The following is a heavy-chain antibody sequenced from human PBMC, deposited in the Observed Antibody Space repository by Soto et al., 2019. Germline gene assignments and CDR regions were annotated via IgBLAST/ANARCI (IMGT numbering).Heavy chain of an antibody. CDR1: GFTFSNYG. J-gene: IGHJ4*02. V-gene: IGHV3-33*01. CDR2: IWYDGSNK. CDR3: ARPDYGGNSALNY. D-gene: IGHD4-17*01. Sequence: GGSLRLSCAASGFTFSNYGMHWVRQAPGKGLEWVAVIWYDGSNKYYADSVKGRFTISRDNSKNTLYLQMNSLRAEDTALYYCARPDYGGNSALNYWGQGTLVTVSS.